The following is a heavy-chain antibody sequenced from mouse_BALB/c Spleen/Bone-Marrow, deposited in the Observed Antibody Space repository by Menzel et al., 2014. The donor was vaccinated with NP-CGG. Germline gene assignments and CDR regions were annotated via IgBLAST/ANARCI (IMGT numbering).Heavy chain of an antibody. Sequence: EVQLQQSGAELVKPGASVKLSCTASGFNIKDTYMHWVKQRPEQGLEWIGRIDPANGNTKYDPKFQGKATITADTSSNTAYLQLSSLTSEDTAVYYCVSYYYLNYFDSWGQGTTLTVSS. CDR3: VSYYYLNYFDS. V-gene: IGHV14-3*02. D-gene: IGHD1-1*01. CDR2: IDPANGNT. CDR1: GFNIKDTY. J-gene: IGHJ2*01.